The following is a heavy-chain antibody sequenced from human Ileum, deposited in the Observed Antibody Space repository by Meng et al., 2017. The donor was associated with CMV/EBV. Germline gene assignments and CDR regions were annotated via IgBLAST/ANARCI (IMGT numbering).Heavy chain of an antibody. Sequence: GESLKISCAASGITFSTSAMRWVRRAPGKGLEWVSLISCAGDSTYYVDTVKGRFAISRDDSKNTVYVQMNSLRAGDTAVYYCARAYHLENNWGQGTLVTVSS. V-gene: IGHV3-23*03. J-gene: IGHJ4*02. CDR3: ARAYHLENN. CDR1: GITFSTSA. D-gene: IGHD2-2*01. CDR2: ISCAGDST.